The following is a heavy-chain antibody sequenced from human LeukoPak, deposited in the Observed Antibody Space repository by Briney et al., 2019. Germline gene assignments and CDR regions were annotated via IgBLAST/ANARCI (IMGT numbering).Heavy chain of an antibody. J-gene: IGHJ4*02. CDR2: IYYSGST. CDR3: ARRGYSSGSYYFDY. D-gene: IGHD6-19*01. V-gene: IGHV4-59*08. CDR1: GGSISSYY. Sequence: PSETLSLTCTVSGGSISSYYWSWIRQPPGKGLEWIGYIYYSGSTNYNPSLKSRVTISADTSKNQFSLKLSSVTAADTAMYYCARRGYSSGSYYFDYWGQGALVTVAS.